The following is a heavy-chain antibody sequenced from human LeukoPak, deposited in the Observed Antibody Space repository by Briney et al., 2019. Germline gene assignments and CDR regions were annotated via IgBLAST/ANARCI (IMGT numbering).Heavy chain of an antibody. CDR3: ARDYYGSGSYYQLGY. CDR1: GYTFTGYY. Sequence: GASVKVSCKASGYTFTGYYMHWVRQAPGQGLEWMGWINPNSGGTKYAQKFQGRVTMTRDTSITTVYMELSSLRSDDTAVYYCARDYYGSGSYYQLGYWGQGTLVTASS. V-gene: IGHV1-2*02. J-gene: IGHJ4*02. CDR2: INPNSGGT. D-gene: IGHD3-10*01.